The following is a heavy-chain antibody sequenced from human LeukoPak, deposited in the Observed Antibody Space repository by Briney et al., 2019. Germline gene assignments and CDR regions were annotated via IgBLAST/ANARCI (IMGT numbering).Heavy chain of an antibody. Sequence: RPSETLSLTCTVSGGSISSYYWSWIRQPPGKGMEWIGYIYYSGSTNYNPSLKSRVTISVDTSKNQFSLKLSSVTAADTAVYYCARVAEYSYGYPLDYWGQGTLVTVSS. CDR1: GGSISSYY. V-gene: IGHV4-59*01. D-gene: IGHD5-18*01. CDR3: ARVAEYSYGYPLDY. CDR2: IYYSGST. J-gene: IGHJ4*02.